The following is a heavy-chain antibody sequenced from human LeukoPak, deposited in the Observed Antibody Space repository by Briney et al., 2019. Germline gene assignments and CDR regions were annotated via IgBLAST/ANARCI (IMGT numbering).Heavy chain of an antibody. J-gene: IGHJ3*02. CDR2: IYYSGST. CDR3: ARGLLYSPQPNTNAFDI. D-gene: IGHD1-1*01. Sequence: SETLSLTCTASGGSISSSSYYWGWIRQPPGKGLEWIGSIYYSGSTYYNPSLKSRVTMSVDTSKNQFSLKLSSVTAADTAVYYCARGLLYSPQPNTNAFDIWGQGTMVTVSS. CDR1: GGSISSSSYY. V-gene: IGHV4-39*07.